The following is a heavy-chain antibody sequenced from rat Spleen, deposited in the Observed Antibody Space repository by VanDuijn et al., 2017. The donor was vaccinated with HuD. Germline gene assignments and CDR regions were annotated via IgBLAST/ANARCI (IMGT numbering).Heavy chain of an antibody. J-gene: IGHJ2*01. CDR1: GFSLISNG. V-gene: IGHV2-41*01. Sequence: QVQLKESGPGLMQPSQTLSLTCTVSGFSLISNGVSWVRQPPGKGLEWMGIIWSTGGTQYNSALKSRLSISRDTSKSQVFLKMNSLQTEDTATYYCAREGGDYWGQGVMVTVSS. CDR2: IWSTGGT. CDR3: AREGGDY.